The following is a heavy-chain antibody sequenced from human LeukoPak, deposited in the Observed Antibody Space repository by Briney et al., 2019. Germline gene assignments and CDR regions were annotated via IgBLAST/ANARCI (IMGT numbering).Heavy chain of an antibody. J-gene: IGHJ4*02. CDR3: ARDSSGDFDY. D-gene: IGHD3-10*01. V-gene: IGHV3-7*01. CDR1: GFTFRSYW. Sequence: GGSLRLSCVVSGFTFRSYWMFWVRQAPGKGLEWVAQIKQDGSEKYYVDSVKGRFTISRDNAKNSLNLQMNSLRAEDTAVYYCARDSSGDFDYWGQGTLVAVSS. CDR2: IKQDGSEK.